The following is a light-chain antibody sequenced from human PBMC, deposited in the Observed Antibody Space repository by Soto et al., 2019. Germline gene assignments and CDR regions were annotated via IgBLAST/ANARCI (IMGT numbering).Light chain of an antibody. CDR2: DAS. CDR3: QQYETFSGT. J-gene: IGKJ1*01. V-gene: IGKV1-5*01. Sequence: DIQMTQSPSTLSASVGDRVTITCRASQSISDWLAWYQQKPGKAPKLLIYDASGLESGVPSRFSGSGSGTKFTLTIASLQPDDFATYYCQQYETFSGTFGPGTKVDIK. CDR1: QSISDW.